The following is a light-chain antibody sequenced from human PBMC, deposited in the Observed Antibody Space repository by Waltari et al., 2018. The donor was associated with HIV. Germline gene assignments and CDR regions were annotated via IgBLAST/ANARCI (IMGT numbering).Light chain of an antibody. CDR3: QVWDSSTDQYV. Sequence: SYVLTQPPSVSVAPGRTARITCEGNNIGSKSVHWYQQKPGQATILVIYYDTDRPSGIPERFFGSNSGNTASLIISRVEAGDEADYYCQVWDSSTDQYVFGIGTKVTV. CDR1: NIGSKS. J-gene: IGLJ1*01. CDR2: YDT. V-gene: IGLV3-21*04.